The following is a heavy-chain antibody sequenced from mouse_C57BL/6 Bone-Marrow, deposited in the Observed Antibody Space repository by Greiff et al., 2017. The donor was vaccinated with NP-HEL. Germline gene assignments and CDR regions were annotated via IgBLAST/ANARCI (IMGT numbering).Heavy chain of an antibody. CDR1: GFTFSDYG. V-gene: IGHV5-15*01. CDR2: ISNLAYSL. CDR3: ARTDYDCAMDY. Sequence: EVKLMESGGGLVQPGGSLKLSCAASGFTFSDYGMAWVRQAPRKGPEWVAFISNLAYSLYYADTVTGRFTISRENAKNTLYLEMSSLRSEDTAMYYCARTDYDCAMDYWGQGTSVTVSS. J-gene: IGHJ4*01. D-gene: IGHD2-4*01.